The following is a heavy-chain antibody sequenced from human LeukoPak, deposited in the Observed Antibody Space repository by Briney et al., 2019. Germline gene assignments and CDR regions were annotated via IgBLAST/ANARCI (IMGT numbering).Heavy chain of an antibody. CDR2: ISASGGST. Sequence: GGSLRLSCAASGFTFSNYAMSWVRRAPGKGLEWVSTISASGGSTYYVDSVKGRFTISRDNPKNTLYLQMNSLRAEDTAVYYCEKDILSSGWPHAFDIWGQGTMVTVSS. J-gene: IGHJ3*02. D-gene: IGHD6-19*01. CDR1: GFTFSNYA. V-gene: IGHV3-23*01. CDR3: EKDILSSGWPHAFDI.